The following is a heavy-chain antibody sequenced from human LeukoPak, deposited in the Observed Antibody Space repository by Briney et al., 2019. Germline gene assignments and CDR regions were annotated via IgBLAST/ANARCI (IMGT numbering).Heavy chain of an antibody. J-gene: IGHJ5*02. D-gene: IGHD3-16*01. CDR1: GDSISSGDYY. CDR3: ARGGALDP. CDR2: ISSSGST. V-gene: IGHV4-61*02. Sequence: PSETLSLTCTVSGDSISSGDYYWSWIRQPAGKGLEWIGRISSSGSTNYNPSLKSRVTISVDTSKNQFSLKLTSVTAADTAVYYCARGGALDPWGQGTLVTVSS.